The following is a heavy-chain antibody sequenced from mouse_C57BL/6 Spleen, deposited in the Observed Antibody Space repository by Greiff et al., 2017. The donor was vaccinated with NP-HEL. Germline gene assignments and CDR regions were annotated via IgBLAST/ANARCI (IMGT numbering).Heavy chain of an antibody. CDR3: ARSEVITTVVATKGFAY. CDR2: INPGSGGT. Sequence: QVQLQQSGAELVRPGTSVKVSCKASGYAFTNYLIEWVKQRPGQGLEWIGVINPGSGGTNYNEKFKGKATLTADKSSSTAYMQLSSLTSEDSAVYFCARSEVITTVVATKGFAYWGQGTLVTVSA. D-gene: IGHD1-1*01. J-gene: IGHJ3*01. CDR1: GYAFTNYL. V-gene: IGHV1-54*01.